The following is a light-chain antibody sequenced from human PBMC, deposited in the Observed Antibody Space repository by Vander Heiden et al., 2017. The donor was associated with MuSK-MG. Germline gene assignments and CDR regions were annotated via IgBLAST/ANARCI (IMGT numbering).Light chain of an antibody. J-gene: IGKJ5*01. CDR2: DSS. CDR1: LSISNY. V-gene: IGKV3-11*01. Sequence: EIVLTQSPATLSLSPGERATLSCRASLSISNYLAWYQQQPGQAPRLLIYDSSNRATGIPARFSGTGSGTDFTLTITSLESEDSAVYYCQQRANWPITFGQGTRLEIK. CDR3: QQRANWPIT.